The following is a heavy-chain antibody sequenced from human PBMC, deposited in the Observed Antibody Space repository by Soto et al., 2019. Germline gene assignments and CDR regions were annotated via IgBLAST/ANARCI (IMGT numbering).Heavy chain of an antibody. CDR3: AKGGQSYDY. V-gene: IGHV3-23*01. J-gene: IGHJ4*02. Sequence: ELQLLESGGGLVQPGGSLRLSCVASEFTFSSYAMSWVRQAPGKGLEWVSAISGSGGSTYYTDSVKGRFTISRDNSKNTLYLQMNSLRAEDTAVYYCAKGGQSYDYWGQGTLVTVSS. D-gene: IGHD3-10*01. CDR1: EFTFSSYA. CDR2: ISGSGGST.